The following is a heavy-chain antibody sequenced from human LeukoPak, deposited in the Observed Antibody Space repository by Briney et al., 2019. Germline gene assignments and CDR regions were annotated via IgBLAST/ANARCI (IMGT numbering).Heavy chain of an antibody. CDR2: TYYRSKWYN. D-gene: IGHD3-22*01. CDR1: GDSVSSNSAA. Sequence: SQTLSLTCAISGDSVSSNSAAWNWIRQSPSRGLEWLGSTYYRSKWYNDYAVSVKSRITINPDTSKNQFSLQLNSVTPEDTAVYYCARDGVYYYDSSGPGFDPWGQGTLVTVSS. J-gene: IGHJ5*02. CDR3: ARDGVYYYDSSGPGFDP. V-gene: IGHV6-1*01.